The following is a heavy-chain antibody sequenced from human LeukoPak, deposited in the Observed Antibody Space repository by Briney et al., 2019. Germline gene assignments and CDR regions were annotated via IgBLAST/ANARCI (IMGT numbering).Heavy chain of an antibody. CDR1: GSTFTGYY. CDR3: ARARGDIVVVPAAIWFDP. Sequence: ASVKVSCKASGSTFTGYYMHWVRQAPGQGLERMGWIKPNNGGTNYSQQFQRSVTMIRDTSISTAYMELSRLRSDDTAVYYCARARGDIVVVPAAIWFDPWGQGTLVTVSS. J-gene: IGHJ5*02. V-gene: IGHV1-2*02. CDR2: IKPNNGGT. D-gene: IGHD2-2*01.